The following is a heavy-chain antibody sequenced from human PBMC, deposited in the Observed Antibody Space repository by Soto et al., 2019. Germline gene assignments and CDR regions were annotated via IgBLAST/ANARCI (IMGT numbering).Heavy chain of an antibody. V-gene: IGHV4-39*02. CDR1: GASITSGDYY. J-gene: IGHJ4*02. CDR2: MYYSVST. Sequence: SETLSLTCTVSGASITSGDYYWGWIRLPPGKGLEWIGTMYYSVSTYYNPSLKSRVTISADASKNLFSLKLISVTTADTAVYYCARRRDPDGGYFDYWGQGSLVT. D-gene: IGHD4-17*01. CDR3: ARRRDPDGGYFDY.